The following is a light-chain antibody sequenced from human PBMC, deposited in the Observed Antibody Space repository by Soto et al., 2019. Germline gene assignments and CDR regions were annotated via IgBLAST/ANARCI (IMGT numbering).Light chain of an antibody. CDR3: QQYNRLYT. CDR1: ESVGSW. Sequence: DIQMTQSPSTLSASVGDRVTITCRAVESVGSWLAWYQQKPGKAPKLLIYKASTLENGVPSRFSGSGSGTEFPLSISSLQPDDSATDYCQQYNRLYTFGQGTKLEIK. J-gene: IGKJ2*01. CDR2: KAS. V-gene: IGKV1-5*03.